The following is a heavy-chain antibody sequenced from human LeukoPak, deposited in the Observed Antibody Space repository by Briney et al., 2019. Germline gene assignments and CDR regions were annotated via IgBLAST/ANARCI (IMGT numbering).Heavy chain of an antibody. J-gene: IGHJ6*03. CDR2: ISSSGGA. V-gene: IGHV4-61*02. CDR3: ARNVARAYESSGYIGYFYYYMDV. Sequence: PSETLSLTCTVSGGFISSGDYFWSWIRQPAGKGLEWIGRISSSGGATYNPSLKSRVTMSVDTSKRQFSLRLSSVSAADTAVYYCARNVARAYESSGYIGYFYYYMDVCGRGTTVTISS. CDR1: GGFISSGDYF. D-gene: IGHD3-22*01.